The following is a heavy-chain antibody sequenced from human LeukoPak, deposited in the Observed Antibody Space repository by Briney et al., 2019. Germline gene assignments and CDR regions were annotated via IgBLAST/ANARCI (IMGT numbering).Heavy chain of an antibody. J-gene: IGHJ5*02. CDR1: GGSFSGYY. D-gene: IGHD2-21*01. CDR2: INHSGST. Sequence: PSETLSLTCAVYGGSFSGYYWSWIRQPPGKGLEWIGEINHSGSTNYNPSLKSRVTISVDTSKNQFSLKLSSVTAADTAVYYCARELFSNWFDPWGQGTLVTVSS. V-gene: IGHV4-34*01. CDR3: ARELFSNWFDP.